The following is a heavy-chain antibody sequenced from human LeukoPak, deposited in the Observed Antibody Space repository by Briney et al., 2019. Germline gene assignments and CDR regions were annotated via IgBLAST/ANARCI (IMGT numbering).Heavy chain of an antibody. J-gene: IGHJ5*02. Sequence: GGSLRLSCTDSELTVSRNYMAWVRQDPGKGLECVSVIYTGGRTFYADSVRGRLTISRDISKNTVSLQMNSLKAEDTAVYFCARVEMATSSLDLWGQGTLVIVSS. CDR1: ELTVSRNY. CDR2: IYTGGRT. CDR3: ARVEMATSSLDL. D-gene: IGHD5-24*01. V-gene: IGHV3-53*01.